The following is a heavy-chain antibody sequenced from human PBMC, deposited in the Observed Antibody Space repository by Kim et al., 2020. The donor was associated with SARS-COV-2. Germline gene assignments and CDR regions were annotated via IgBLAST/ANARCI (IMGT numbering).Heavy chain of an antibody. V-gene: IGHV3-74*01. CDR3: ARSANWGQAFDI. D-gene: IGHD7-27*01. J-gene: IGHJ3*02. Sequence: GGSLRLSCAASGFNFSTYWMHWVRQPPGKGLAWVSRITGDGASTDYADSVKGRFTISRDNAKNTVYLQMNSLRVEDTAVYYCARSANWGQAFDICGQGTMITVS. CDR1: GFNFSTYW. CDR2: ITGDGAST.